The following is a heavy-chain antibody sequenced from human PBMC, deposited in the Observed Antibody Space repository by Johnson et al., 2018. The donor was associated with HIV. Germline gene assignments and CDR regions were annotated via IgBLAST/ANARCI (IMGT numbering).Heavy chain of an antibody. Sequence: QVQLVESGGGVVQPGRSLSLSCAASGFTFSSYAMNWVRQAPGKGLEWVAVISYDGRNKDYADSVKGRCTISRDNSKNTLYLQMGSLRVEDMAVYYCARSDVDIVATILFDIWGQGTMVTVSS. J-gene: IGHJ3*02. V-gene: IGHV3-30*14. CDR1: GFTFSSYA. CDR2: ISYDGRNK. CDR3: ARSDVDIVATILFDI. D-gene: IGHD5-12*01.